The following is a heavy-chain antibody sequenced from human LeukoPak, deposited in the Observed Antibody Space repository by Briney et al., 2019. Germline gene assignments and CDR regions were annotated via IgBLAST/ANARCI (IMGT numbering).Heavy chain of an antibody. J-gene: IGHJ4*02. V-gene: IGHV4-59*01. Sequence: SETLSLTCTVSGGSISSYYWSCVRQPPGKGLEWIGYIYYSGRTNYNPSLKSRVTISVDTSKNQFSLKLSSVTAADTAVYYCARGRNDILTGALMDFDYWGQGTLVTVSS. CDR1: GGSISSYY. CDR3: ARGRNDILTGALMDFDY. CDR2: IYYSGRT. D-gene: IGHD3-9*01.